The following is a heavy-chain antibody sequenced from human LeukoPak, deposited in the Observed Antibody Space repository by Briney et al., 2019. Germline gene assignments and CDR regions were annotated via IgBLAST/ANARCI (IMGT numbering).Heavy chain of an antibody. CDR2: ISGYNGNT. CDR1: GYTCTNYG. CDR3: ARVCYDSSGYYYTASTSDY. V-gene: IGHV1-18*01. J-gene: IGHJ4*02. Sequence: ASMKVSCKASGYTCTNYGITWVRQAPGQGLEWMGWISGYNGNTNYAQKLQGRVTMTTDTSTSTAYIELRSLRSDDTAVYYCARVCYDSSGYYYTASTSDYWGQGTLVTVSS. D-gene: IGHD3-22*01.